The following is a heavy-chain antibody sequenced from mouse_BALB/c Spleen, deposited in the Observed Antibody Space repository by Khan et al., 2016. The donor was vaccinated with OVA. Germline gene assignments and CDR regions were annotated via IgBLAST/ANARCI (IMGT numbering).Heavy chain of an antibody. D-gene: IGHD1-2*01. Sequence: DVMLVESGGGLVQPGGSLKLSCAASGFTFSSHTMSWVRQTPEKRLEWVAYITNGGGNTYYPDNVKGRFTISRDNAKHTLYLQMSSLKSEDTAIYYCARIPTFITTALDYWGQGTSVTVSS. V-gene: IGHV5-12-2*01. CDR2: ITNGGGNT. J-gene: IGHJ4*01. CDR3: ARIPTFITTALDY. CDR1: GFTFSSHT.